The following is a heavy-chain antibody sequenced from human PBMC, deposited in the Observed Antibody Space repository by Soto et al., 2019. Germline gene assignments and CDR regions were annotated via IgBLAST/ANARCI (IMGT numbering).Heavy chain of an antibody. Sequence: ASETLSLTCTVSGGSISSDYWSWIRQTPGKGLEWIGYIYFTGTTNYNPSLKSRVTISIDMSKNHFSLKLRSVTAADTAVYYCAREGIRSNVYDTWGQGTLVTVSS. CDR3: AREGIRSNVYDT. CDR1: GGSISSDY. V-gene: IGHV4-59*01. D-gene: IGHD1-20*01. J-gene: IGHJ5*02. CDR2: IYFTGTT.